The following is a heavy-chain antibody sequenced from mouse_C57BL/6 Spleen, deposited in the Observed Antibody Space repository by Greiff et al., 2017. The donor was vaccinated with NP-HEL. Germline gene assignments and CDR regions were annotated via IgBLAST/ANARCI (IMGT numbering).Heavy chain of an antibody. CDR1: GYTFTDYE. CDR3: TRIGYDGGAMDY. Sequence: VQLQQSGAELVRPGASVTLSCKASGYTFTDYEMHWVKQTPVHGLEWIGAIDPETGGTAYNQKFKGKAILTADKSSSTAYMELRSLTSEDSAVYYCTRIGYDGGAMDYWGQGTSVTVSS. D-gene: IGHD2-14*01. V-gene: IGHV1-15*01. CDR2: IDPETGGT. J-gene: IGHJ4*01.